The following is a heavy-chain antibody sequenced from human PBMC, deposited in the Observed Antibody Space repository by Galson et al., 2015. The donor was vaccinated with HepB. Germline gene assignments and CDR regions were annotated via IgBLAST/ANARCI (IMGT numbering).Heavy chain of an antibody. Sequence: PALVKPTQTPTLTCTFSGFSLSTSGVGVGWIRQPPGKALEWLALIYWDDDKRYSPSLKSRLTITKDTSKNQVVLTMTNMDPVDTATYYCAHRLPGAVAGTGFDYWGQGTLVTVSS. V-gene: IGHV2-5*02. CDR2: IYWDDDK. J-gene: IGHJ4*02. CDR1: GFSLSTSGVG. D-gene: IGHD6-19*01. CDR3: AHRLPGAVAGTGFDY.